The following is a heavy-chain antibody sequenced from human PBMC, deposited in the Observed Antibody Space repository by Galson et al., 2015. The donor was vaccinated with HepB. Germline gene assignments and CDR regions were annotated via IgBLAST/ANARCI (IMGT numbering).Heavy chain of an antibody. CDR1: GFTFSDHY. V-gene: IGHV3-72*01. CDR2: TRNKANSYTT. Sequence: SLRLSCAASGFTFSDHYMDWVRQAPGKGLEWVGRTRNKANSYTTEYAASVRGRFTISRDDSRNSLYLQMNSLKTEDTAVYYCARAGDKYDYWGQGTLVTVSS. D-gene: IGHD2-21*02. CDR3: ARAGDKYDY. J-gene: IGHJ4*02.